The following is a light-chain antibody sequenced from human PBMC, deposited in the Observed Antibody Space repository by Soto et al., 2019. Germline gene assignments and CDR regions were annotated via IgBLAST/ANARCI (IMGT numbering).Light chain of an antibody. CDR1: SGDVGSYNL. Sequence: QTVLTQPASVSGAPGQSITISCTGTSGDVGSYNLVSWYRQHPGKAPKLMIYEVSKRPSGVSNRFSGSKSGNTASLTISGLQAEDEADYYCCSYAGSRYYVFGTGTKVTVL. J-gene: IGLJ1*01. CDR3: CSYAGSRYYV. CDR2: EVS. V-gene: IGLV2-23*02.